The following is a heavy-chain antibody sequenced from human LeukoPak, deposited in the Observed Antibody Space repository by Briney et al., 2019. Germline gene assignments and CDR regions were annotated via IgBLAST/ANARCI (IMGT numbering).Heavy chain of an antibody. Sequence: VASVKVSCKASGYTFTNYDISWVRQAPGQGLEWMGWIGTYNGNTNYAQKLQGRVTTTTDTSTSTAFMELRSLRSDDTAVYYCARRSSGGGFDYWGQGTLVTVSS. CDR2: IGTYNGNT. CDR3: ARRSSGGGFDY. D-gene: IGHD6-19*01. J-gene: IGHJ4*02. CDR1: GYTFTNYD. V-gene: IGHV1-18*04.